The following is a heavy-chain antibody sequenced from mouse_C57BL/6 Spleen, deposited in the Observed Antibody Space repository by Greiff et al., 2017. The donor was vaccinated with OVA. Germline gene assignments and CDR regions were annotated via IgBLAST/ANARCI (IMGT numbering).Heavy chain of an antibody. CDR3: ARAGTKVGFDY. CDR1: GYTFTSYW. V-gene: IGHV1-64*01. Sequence: QVQLQQPGAELVKPGASVKLSCKASGYTFTSYWLHWVKQRPGQGLEWIGMIHPNSGSTNYNEKFKSKATLHVAKSYRTSYMQLSSLTSEDSAVYYCARAGTKVGFDYWGQGTTLAVSS. J-gene: IGHJ2*01. D-gene: IGHD4-1*01. CDR2: IHPNSGST.